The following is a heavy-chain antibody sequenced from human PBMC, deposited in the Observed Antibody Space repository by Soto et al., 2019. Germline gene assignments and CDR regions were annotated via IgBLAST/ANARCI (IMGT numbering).Heavy chain of an antibody. D-gene: IGHD4-17*01. Sequence: GGSQSLSCAASGFTFSSYDMHWVRQATGKGLEWVSAIGTAGDTYYPGSVKGRFTISRENAKNSLYLQMNSLRAGDTAVYYCARGIPMTTVTTGGIDYWGQGTLVTVSS. CDR3: ARGIPMTTVTTGGIDY. CDR1: GFTFSSYD. V-gene: IGHV3-13*01. CDR2: IGTAGDT. J-gene: IGHJ4*02.